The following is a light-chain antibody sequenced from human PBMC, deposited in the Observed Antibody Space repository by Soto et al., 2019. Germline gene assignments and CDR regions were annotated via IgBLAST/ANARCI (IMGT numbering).Light chain of an antibody. Sequence: DIQMTQSPSTLSGSVGDRVTITCRASQTISSWLAWYQQKPGKAPKLLIYKASTLKSGVPSRFSGSGSGTDFTLTISCLQSEDFATYYCQQYYSYPPITFGQGTRLE. J-gene: IGKJ5*01. V-gene: IGKV1-5*03. CDR1: QTISSW. CDR3: QQYYSYPPIT. CDR2: KAS.